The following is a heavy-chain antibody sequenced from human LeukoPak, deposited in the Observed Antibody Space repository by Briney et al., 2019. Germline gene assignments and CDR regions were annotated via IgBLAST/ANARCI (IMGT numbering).Heavy chain of an antibody. Sequence: SETLSLTCAVYGGSFSGYYWSWIRQPPGKGLEWIGEINHSGSTNYNPSLKSRVTISVDTSKNQFSLKLSSVTAADTAVYYCARWYYYGSGSYPSTERVFDYWGQGTLVTVSS. J-gene: IGHJ4*02. CDR3: ARWYYYGSGSYPSTERVFDY. D-gene: IGHD3-10*01. CDR2: INHSGST. CDR1: GGSFSGYY. V-gene: IGHV4-34*01.